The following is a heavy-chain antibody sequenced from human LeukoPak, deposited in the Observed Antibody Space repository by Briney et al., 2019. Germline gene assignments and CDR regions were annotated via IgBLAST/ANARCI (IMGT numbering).Heavy chain of an antibody. CDR2: IWYDGSNK. CDR3: APDYYDSSGYDY. Sequence: PGGSLRLSCAASGFTFSGFGMHWVRQAPGKGLEWVAVIWYDGSNKYYADSVKGRFTISRDNPKNTLYVQMNSLRAEDTAVYYCAPDYYDSSGYDYWGQGTLVTVSS. D-gene: IGHD3-22*01. CDR1: GFTFSGFG. J-gene: IGHJ4*02. V-gene: IGHV3-33*01.